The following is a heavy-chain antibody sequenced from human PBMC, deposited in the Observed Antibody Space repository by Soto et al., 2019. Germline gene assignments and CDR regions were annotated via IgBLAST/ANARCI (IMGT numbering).Heavy chain of an antibody. Sequence: QVQLQESGPGLVKPSQTLSLTCTVSGGSISSGGYYWSWIRQHPGKGLEWIGYIYYSGSTYYNPSLKSRVTKSVDTSKHQFSLKLSSVTAADTAVYYCARSLSVDTAMVYGYWGQGTLVTVSS. J-gene: IGHJ4*02. D-gene: IGHD5-18*01. CDR2: IYYSGST. V-gene: IGHV4-31*03. CDR1: GGSISSGGYY. CDR3: ARSLSVDTAMVYGY.